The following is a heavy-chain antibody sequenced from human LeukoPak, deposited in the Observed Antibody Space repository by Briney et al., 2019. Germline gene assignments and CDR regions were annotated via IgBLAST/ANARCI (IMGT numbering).Heavy chain of an antibody. D-gene: IGHD1-14*01. V-gene: IGHV3-74*01. CDR3: ARSNQADDY. Sequence: PGGSPRLSCAASGFTFSNYWMHWVRQVPGKGLVWVSRINPGGSSTTYADSVRGRFTISRDNAKNTLYLQMDSLRAEDTGVYYCARSNQADDYWGQGTLVTVSS. CDR2: INPGGSST. J-gene: IGHJ4*02. CDR1: GFTFSNYW.